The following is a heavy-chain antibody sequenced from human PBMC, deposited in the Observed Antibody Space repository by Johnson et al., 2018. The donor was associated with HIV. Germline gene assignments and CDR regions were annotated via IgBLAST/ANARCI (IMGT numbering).Heavy chain of an antibody. Sequence: VQLVESGGGLVQPGGSLRLSCGVSGFIVSSNHMNWVRQAPGKGLEWVSIIYRGGSTYYTDSVTGRFSISRDNSKNTLNLQMHGLRAEDTAVYYCAREMGWEDAFDIWGQGTMVTVSS. CDR1: GFIVSSNH. D-gene: IGHD6-19*01. CDR2: IYRGGST. J-gene: IGHJ3*02. CDR3: AREMGWEDAFDI. V-gene: IGHV3-66*01.